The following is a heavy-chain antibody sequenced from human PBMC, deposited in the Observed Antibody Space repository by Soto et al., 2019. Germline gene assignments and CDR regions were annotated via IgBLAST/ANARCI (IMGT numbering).Heavy chain of an antibody. CDR1: GYTFTSYG. CDR2: SSAYNGNT. Sequence: QVQLLQSGAEVKKPGASVKVSCKASGYTFTSYGISWVRQAPGLGLEWMGWSSAYNGNTNYSQKLEGRVSMTTDTATSTAYLELRSLSSDDTAVYYCERDSGCSGGSCYSPPFDYWGQGTLVTVSS. CDR3: ERDSGCSGGSCYSPPFDY. D-gene: IGHD2-15*01. V-gene: IGHV1-18*01. J-gene: IGHJ4*02.